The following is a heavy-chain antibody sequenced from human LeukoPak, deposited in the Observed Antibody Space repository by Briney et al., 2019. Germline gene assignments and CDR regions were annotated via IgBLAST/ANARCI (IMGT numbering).Heavy chain of an antibody. CDR3: AKRPIFGVVTTSGAGRGGFDY. Sequence: GGSLRLSCAASGFTFSSYAMSWVRQAPGKGLEWVSAISGSGGSTYYADSVKGRFTISRDNSKNTLYLQMNSLRAEDTAVYYCAKRPIFGVVTTSGAGRGGFDYWGQGTLVTVSS. V-gene: IGHV3-23*01. CDR1: GFTFSSYA. CDR2: ISGSGGST. J-gene: IGHJ4*02. D-gene: IGHD3-3*01.